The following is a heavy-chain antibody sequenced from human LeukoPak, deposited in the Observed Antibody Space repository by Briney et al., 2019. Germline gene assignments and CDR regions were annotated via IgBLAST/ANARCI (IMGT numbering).Heavy chain of an antibody. CDR3: ARGRVTTIANYYYYYIDV. V-gene: IGHV6-1*01. D-gene: IGHD4-17*01. CDR2: TYYRSKWYN. CDR1: GDSVSSNSAA. J-gene: IGHJ6*03. Sequence: SQTLSLTCAISGDSVSSNSAAWTWIRQSPSRGLEWLGRTYYRSKWYNDYEVSVQSRITINPDTSKNQFSLQLNSVTPEDTAVYYCARGRVTTIANYYYYYIDVWGKGTTVTVSS.